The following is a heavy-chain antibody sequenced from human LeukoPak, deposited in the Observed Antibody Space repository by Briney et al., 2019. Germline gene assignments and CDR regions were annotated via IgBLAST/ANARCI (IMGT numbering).Heavy chain of an antibody. CDR1: GGTFSSYA. J-gene: IGHJ6*02. CDR2: IIPILGIA. V-gene: IGHV1-69*04. Sequence: ASVKVSWKTSGGTFSSYAISWVRQAPGQGLEWMGRIIPILGIANYAQKFQGRVTITADKSTSTAYMELSSLRSEDTAVYYCARVAAAGTGYCGMDVWVQGTTVTVSS. D-gene: IGHD6-13*01. CDR3: ARVAAAGTGYCGMDV.